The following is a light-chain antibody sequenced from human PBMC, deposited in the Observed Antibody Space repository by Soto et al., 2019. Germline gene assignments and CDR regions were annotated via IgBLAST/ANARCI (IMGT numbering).Light chain of an antibody. CDR2: DVS. V-gene: IGLV2-14*01. CDR1: SSDVGGYNY. J-gene: IGLJ1*01. CDR3: SSYTSSSTSSYV. Sequence: QSALTQPASVSGSPGQSITISCTGTSSDVGGYNYVSWYQQHPGKAPKLMIYDVSNRPSGVSNRFSGSKSGNTASLTISGLQAEDEADYCCSSYTSSSTSSYVFGTGTKLTVL.